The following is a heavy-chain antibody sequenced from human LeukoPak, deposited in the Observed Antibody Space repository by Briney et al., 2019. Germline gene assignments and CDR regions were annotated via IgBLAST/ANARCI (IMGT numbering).Heavy chain of an antibody. CDR3: ARVPFDDIVVVPAATSDDAFDI. D-gene: IGHD2-2*01. J-gene: IGHJ3*02. V-gene: IGHV1-69*05. CDR2: IIPIFGTA. Sequence: SVKVSCKASGGTFSSYAISSVRQAPGQGLEWMGGIIPIFGTANYAQKFQGRVTITTDESTSTAYMELSSLRSEDTAVYYCARVPFDDIVVVPAATSDDAFDIWGQGTMVTVSS. CDR1: GGTFSSYA.